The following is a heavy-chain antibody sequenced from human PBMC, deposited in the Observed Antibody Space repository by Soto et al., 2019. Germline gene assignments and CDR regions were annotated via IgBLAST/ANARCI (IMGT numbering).Heavy chain of an antibody. CDR3: ARQPYDSTGYYYGA. CDR2: MDSGGNT. J-gene: IGHJ5*02. D-gene: IGHD3-22*01. CDR1: GGSFSSSTYY. Sequence: QLQLQESGPGLVKPSETLSLTCTVSGGSFSSSTYYWGWIRQPPGKGLEWIGSMDSGGNTYYNPSVKSRVTVAVDTSKNHFSLKLTSVPAADTAMYYCARQPYDSTGYYYGAWGQGTLVTVSS. V-gene: IGHV4-39*01.